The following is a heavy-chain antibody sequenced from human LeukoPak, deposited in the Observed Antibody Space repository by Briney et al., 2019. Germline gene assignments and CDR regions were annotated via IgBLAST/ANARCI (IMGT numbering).Heavy chain of an antibody. J-gene: IGHJ2*01. D-gene: IGHD5-18*01. V-gene: IGHV4-4*07. CDR3: ARRFKRIQLWSHYWYFDL. Sequence: SETLSLTCTVSGGSISSYYWSWIRQPAGKGLEWIGRIYTSGSTNYNPSLKSRVTMSVDTSKNQFSLKLSSVTAADTAVYYCARRFKRIQLWSHYWYFDLWGRGTLVTVSS. CDR1: GGSISSYY. CDR2: IYTSGST.